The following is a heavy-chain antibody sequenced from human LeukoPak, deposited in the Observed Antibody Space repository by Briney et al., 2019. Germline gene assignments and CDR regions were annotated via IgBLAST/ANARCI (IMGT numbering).Heavy chain of an antibody. CDR2: ISYDGSNK. CDR3: AKAMYSSSWRHFDY. CDR1: GFTFSSYA. J-gene: IGHJ4*02. V-gene: IGHV3-30-3*01. D-gene: IGHD6-13*01. Sequence: GGSLRLSCAASGFTFSSYAMHWVRQAPGKGLEWVAVISYDGSNKYYADSVKGRFTISRDNSKNTLYLQMNSLRAEDTAVYYCAKAMYSSSWRHFDYWGQGTLVTVSS.